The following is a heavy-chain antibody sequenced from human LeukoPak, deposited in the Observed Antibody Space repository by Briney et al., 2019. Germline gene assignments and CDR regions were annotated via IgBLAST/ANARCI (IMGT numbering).Heavy chain of an antibody. J-gene: IGHJ4*02. V-gene: IGHV3-30*02. D-gene: IGHD2-2*01. CDR3: AKGREYQPN. Sequence: GGSLRLSCAASGFTFSSYGMHWVRQAPGKGLEWVAFIRYDGIYKYYADSVKGRFTISRDNSKNTLYLQMSSLRVEDTAVYYCAKGREYQPNWGQGTLVTVSS. CDR2: IRYDGIYK. CDR1: GFTFSSYG.